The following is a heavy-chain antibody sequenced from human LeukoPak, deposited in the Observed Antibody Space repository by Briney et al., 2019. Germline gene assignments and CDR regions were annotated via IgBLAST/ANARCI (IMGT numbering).Heavy chain of an antibody. CDR2: IWYDGSNK. CDR1: GFTFSSYG. D-gene: IGHD6-19*01. V-gene: IGHV3-33*06. CDR3: AKDLIAVAGTLSD. Sequence: PGGSLRLSCAASGFTFSSYGMHWVRQAPGKGLEWVAVIWYDGSNKYYADSVKGRFTISRDNSKNTLYLQMNSLRAEDTAVYYCAKDLIAVAGTLSDWGQGTLVTVSS. J-gene: IGHJ4*02.